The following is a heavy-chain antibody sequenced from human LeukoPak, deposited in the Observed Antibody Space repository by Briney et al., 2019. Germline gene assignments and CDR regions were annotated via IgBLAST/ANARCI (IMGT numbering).Heavy chain of an antibody. J-gene: IGHJ3*02. Sequence: SETLSLTCTVSGGSISNYYWSWIRQPAGKGLEFIGRIYTSGSTDYNPSLKSRVTMSVDTSKNQFSLKLTSVTAADTAVYYCAGGLGAATSEAFDIWGQGSMVTVSS. CDR1: GGSISNYY. D-gene: IGHD1-26*01. CDR2: IYTSGST. V-gene: IGHV4-4*07. CDR3: AGGLGAATSEAFDI.